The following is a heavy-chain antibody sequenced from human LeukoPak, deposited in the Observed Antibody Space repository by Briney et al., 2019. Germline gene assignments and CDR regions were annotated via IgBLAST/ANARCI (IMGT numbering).Heavy chain of an antibody. V-gene: IGHV3-23*01. J-gene: IGHJ4*02. CDR2: ISSSADST. Sequence: GGSLRLSCEASGFTFSSYAMSWVRQAPGKGQAWVSVISSSADSTYYADSVKGRFTISRDNSKNTLFLQMNSLRAEDTAVYYCAKPLEKYTYGGNFDYWGQGILVTVSS. D-gene: IGHD4-23*01. CDR1: GFTFSSYA. CDR3: AKPLEKYTYGGNFDY.